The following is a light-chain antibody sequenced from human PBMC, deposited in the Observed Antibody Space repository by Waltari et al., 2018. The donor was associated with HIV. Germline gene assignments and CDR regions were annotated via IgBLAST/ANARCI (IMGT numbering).Light chain of an antibody. J-gene: IGKJ3*01. CDR3: QQYDSYPFT. Sequence: DIQMTQSPSPLSASLSTRVTLPCRASQSIHVWLALYQQEPGKAPKPLMYGVSNLETGVPSRFSGSGSGTEFTLTIGSLQPDDFATYYCQQYDSYPFTFGPGTKVDIK. V-gene: IGKV1-5*03. CDR2: GVS. CDR1: QSIHVW.